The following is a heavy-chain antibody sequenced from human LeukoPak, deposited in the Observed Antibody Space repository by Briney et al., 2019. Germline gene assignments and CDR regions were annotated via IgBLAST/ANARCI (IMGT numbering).Heavy chain of an antibody. CDR3: AREDYGGNSGDY. J-gene: IGHJ4*02. CDR1: GGSISSGGYY. D-gene: IGHD4-23*01. Sequence: PSETLSLTCTVSGGSISSGGYYWSWIRQHPGKGLEWIGYIYYSGSTYYNPSLKCRVTISVDTSKNQFSLKLSSVTAADTAVYYCAREDYGGNSGDYWGQGTLVTVSS. CDR2: IYYSGST. V-gene: IGHV4-31*03.